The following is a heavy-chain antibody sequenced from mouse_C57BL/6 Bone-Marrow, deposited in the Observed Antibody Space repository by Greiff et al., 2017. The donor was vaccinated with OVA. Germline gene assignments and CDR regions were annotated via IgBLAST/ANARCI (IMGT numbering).Heavy chain of an antibody. V-gene: IGHV1-61*01. CDR2: IYPSDSET. D-gene: IGHD1-1*01. CDR3: ARNIGYYGSSYVDWYFDV. CDR1: GYTFTSYW. J-gene: IGHJ1*03. Sequence: QVQLQQPGAELVRPGSSVKLSCKASGYTFTSYWMDWVKQRPGQGLEWIGNIYPSDSETHYNQKFKDKATLTVDKSSSTAYMQLSSLTSEDSAVYYCARNIGYYGSSYVDWYFDVWGTGTTVTVSS.